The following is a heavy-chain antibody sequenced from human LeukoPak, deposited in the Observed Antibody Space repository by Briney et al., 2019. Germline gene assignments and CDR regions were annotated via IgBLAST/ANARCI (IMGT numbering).Heavy chain of an antibody. Sequence: ASVKVSCKASGYIFTSYYMHWVRQAPGQGLEWMGWISAYNCNTNYAQKLQGRVTMTTDTSTSTAYMERRSLRYDDTAVYNCARGGRGFLEWLPPRFDPWGQGTLGTVSS. CDR2: ISAYNCNT. CDR1: GYIFTSYY. CDR3: ARGGRGFLEWLPPRFDP. D-gene: IGHD3-3*01. J-gene: IGHJ5*02. V-gene: IGHV1-18*04.